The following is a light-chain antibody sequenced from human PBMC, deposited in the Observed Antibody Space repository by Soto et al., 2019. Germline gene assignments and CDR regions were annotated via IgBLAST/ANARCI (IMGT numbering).Light chain of an antibody. J-gene: IGKJ5*01. Sequence: EIVLTQSPATLSLSPGERATLSCRASQSVSSYLAWYQQKPGQAPRLLIYDASNRATGIPSRFSGRGSGTDLTLNTSSLEPQDFAVYYCQQRSNWPLITFGQGRRLESK. CDR3: QQRSNWPLIT. CDR1: QSVSSY. V-gene: IGKV3-11*01. CDR2: DAS.